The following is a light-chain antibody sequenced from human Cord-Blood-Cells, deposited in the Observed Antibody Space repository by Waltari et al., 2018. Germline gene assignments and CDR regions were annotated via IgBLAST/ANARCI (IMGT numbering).Light chain of an antibody. CDR2: EVS. CDR1: SSDVGGYNY. Sequence: QSALTQPASVSGSPGQSITISCTGTSSDVGGYNYVSWYQQHPGKAPKLMIYEVSNRPSGVCNRFSGSKSGNTASLTISGLQAEDEADYYCSSYTSSSSRGFGGGTKLTVL. V-gene: IGLV2-14*01. CDR3: SSYTSSSSRG. J-gene: IGLJ3*02.